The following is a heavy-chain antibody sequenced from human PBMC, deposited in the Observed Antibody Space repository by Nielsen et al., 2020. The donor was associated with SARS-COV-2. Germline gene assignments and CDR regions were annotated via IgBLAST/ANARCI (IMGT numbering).Heavy chain of an antibody. CDR2: IYYSGST. V-gene: IGHV4-31*03. CDR3: ARETTNYGDAKGWWFDP. Sequence: SETLSLTCTVSGGSISSGGYYWSWIRQHPGKGLEWIGYIYYSGSTYYNPSLKSRVTISVDTSKNQFSLKLSSVTAADTAVYYCARETTNYGDAKGWWFDPWGQRTLVTVSS. CDR1: GGSISSGGYY. J-gene: IGHJ5*02. D-gene: IGHD4-17*01.